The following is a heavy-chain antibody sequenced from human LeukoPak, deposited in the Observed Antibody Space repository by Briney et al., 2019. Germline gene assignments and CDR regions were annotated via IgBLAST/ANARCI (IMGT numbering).Heavy chain of an antibody. V-gene: IGHV3-30*18. J-gene: IGHJ4*02. CDR3: AKDCGGIGYSSSWYEFDY. D-gene: IGHD6-13*01. CDR2: ISYDGSNK. Sequence: PGRSLRLSCAASGFTFSSYGMHWVRQAPGKGLEWVAVISYDGSNKYYADSVKGRFTISRDNSKNTLYLQMNSLRAEDTAVYYCAKDCGGIGYSSSWYEFDYWGQGTLVTVSS. CDR1: GFTFSSYG.